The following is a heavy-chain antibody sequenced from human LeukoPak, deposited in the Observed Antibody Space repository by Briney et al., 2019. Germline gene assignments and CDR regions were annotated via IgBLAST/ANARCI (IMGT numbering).Heavy chain of an antibody. V-gene: IGHV3-21*01. D-gene: IGHD6-13*01. CDR3: ARVDSSSWNYFDY. CDR2: ISSSSSYI. CDR1: GFTFSSYS. J-gene: IGHJ4*02. Sequence: GGSLRLSCAASGFTFSSYSMNWVRQAPGKGLEWVSSISSSSSYIYYADSVKGRFTISRDNAKNSLYLQMNSLRAEDTAVYYCARVDSSSWNYFDYWGQGTLVTVSS.